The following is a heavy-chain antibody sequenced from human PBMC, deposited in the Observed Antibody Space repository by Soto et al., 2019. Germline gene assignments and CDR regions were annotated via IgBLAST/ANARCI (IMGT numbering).Heavy chain of an antibody. CDR3: ARDPRQLVRGNWFDP. V-gene: IGHV4-4*07. Sequence: SETLSLTCTVSGGYISSYYWSWIRQPAGKGLEWIGRIYTSGSTNYNPSLKSRVTMSVDTSKNQFSLKLSSVTAADTAVYYCARDPRQLVRGNWFDPWGQGTLVTVS. CDR1: GGYISSYY. CDR2: IYTSGST. J-gene: IGHJ5*02. D-gene: IGHD6-13*01.